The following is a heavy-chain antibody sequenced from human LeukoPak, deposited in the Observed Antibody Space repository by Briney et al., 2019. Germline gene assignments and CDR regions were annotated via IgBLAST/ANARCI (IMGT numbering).Heavy chain of an antibody. Sequence: GRSLRLSGVASGFTFSNYAMHWVRQAPGEGLEWVAVIWYDGSNKYYADSVKGRFTISRDNSKNTLYPQMNSLRAEDTAMYYCARDRPPEIDYWGQGTLVTVSS. D-gene: IGHD1-14*01. V-gene: IGHV3-33*01. CDR3: ARDRPPEIDY. J-gene: IGHJ4*02. CDR1: GFTFSNYA. CDR2: IWYDGSNK.